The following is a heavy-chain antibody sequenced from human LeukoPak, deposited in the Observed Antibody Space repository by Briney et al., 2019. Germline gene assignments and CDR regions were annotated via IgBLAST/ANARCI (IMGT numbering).Heavy chain of an antibody. Sequence: GGSLRLSCPASGFTFSDYSMSWVRQAPGKGLEWVSSISSSSDYIYYADSVKGRFTISRDNARNSLYLQMNSLRAEDTAVYYCARALDPFLERPLDYWGQGTLVTVSS. CDR1: GFTFSDYS. J-gene: IGHJ4*02. D-gene: IGHD1-14*01. CDR2: ISSSSDYI. V-gene: IGHV3-21*01. CDR3: ARALDPFLERPLDY.